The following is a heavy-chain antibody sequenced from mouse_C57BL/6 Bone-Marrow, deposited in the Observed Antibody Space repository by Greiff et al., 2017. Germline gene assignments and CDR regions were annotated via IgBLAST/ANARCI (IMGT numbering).Heavy chain of an antibody. Sequence: VKLMQPGAELVKPGASVKMSCKASGYTFTSYWITWVKQRPGQGLEWIGDIYPGSGSTNYNEKFKSKATLTVDTSSSTAYMQLSGLTSEDSAVYYCAKIYYGPFDYWGQGTTLTVSS. CDR3: AKIYYGPFDY. J-gene: IGHJ2*01. CDR2: IYPGSGST. D-gene: IGHD2-1*01. CDR1: GYTFTSYW. V-gene: IGHV1-55*01.